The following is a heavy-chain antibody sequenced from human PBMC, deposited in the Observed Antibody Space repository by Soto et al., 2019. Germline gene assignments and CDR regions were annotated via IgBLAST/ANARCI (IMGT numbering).Heavy chain of an antibody. Sequence: GGSLRLSCAASGFTFSSYSMNWVRQAPGKGLEWVSSISSSSSYIYYADSVKGRFTISRDNAKNSLYLQMNSLRAEDTAVYYCARELLPTAKKYHYYDSSGYYFDYWGQGTLVTVSS. J-gene: IGHJ4*02. CDR1: GFTFSSYS. D-gene: IGHD3-22*01. V-gene: IGHV3-21*01. CDR3: ARELLPTAKKYHYYDSSGYYFDY. CDR2: ISSSSSYI.